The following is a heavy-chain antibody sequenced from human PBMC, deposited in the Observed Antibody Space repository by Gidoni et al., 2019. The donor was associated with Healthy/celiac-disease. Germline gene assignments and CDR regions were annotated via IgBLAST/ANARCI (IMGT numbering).Heavy chain of an antibody. CDR2: IIPIFGTA. J-gene: IGHJ3*02. D-gene: IGHD5-12*01. Sequence: QLQLLRSGAGVTKPGSSVKVPCRASGGPFSSYAISWVRQAPGQGLEWMGGIIPIFGTANYAQKFQGRVTITADESTSTAYMELSSLRSEDTAVYYCAVGYSGYDSTAFDIWGQGTMVTVSS. CDR1: GGPFSSYA. CDR3: AVGYSGYDSTAFDI. V-gene: IGHV1-69*01.